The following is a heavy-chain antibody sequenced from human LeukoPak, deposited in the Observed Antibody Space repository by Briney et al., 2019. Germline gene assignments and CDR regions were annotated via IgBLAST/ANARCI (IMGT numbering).Heavy chain of an antibody. CDR1: GFTFRSYQ. D-gene: IGHD2-21*02. Sequence: GGSLRLSCAASGFTFRSYQMNWVRQAPGKGLEWVSCISTSGSTIYYADSVKGRFTISRDNARNSLYLQMNSLRAEDTAVYYCARDSRCGGDCYYFDYWGQGTLVTVSS. V-gene: IGHV3-48*03. CDR3: ARDSRCGGDCYYFDY. J-gene: IGHJ4*02. CDR2: ISTSGSTI.